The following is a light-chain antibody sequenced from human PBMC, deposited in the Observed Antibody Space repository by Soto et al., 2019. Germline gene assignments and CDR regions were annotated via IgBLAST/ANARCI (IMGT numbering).Light chain of an antibody. CDR1: RTSSSW. V-gene: IGKV1-5*03. J-gene: IGKJ4*01. Sequence: DIQMTQSHSTLSGSLADRVTIICRASRTSSSWLAKYQQKTAKTAKQLIYKASTILSGVPSRSSGSGSATEVSPPTNSLQSHDFATNYCQQYNSNSPLTFGRGTKVDIK. CDR3: QQYNSNSPLT. CDR2: KAS.